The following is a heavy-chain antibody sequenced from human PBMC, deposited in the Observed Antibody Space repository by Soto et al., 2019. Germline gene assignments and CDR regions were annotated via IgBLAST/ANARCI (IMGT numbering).Heavy chain of an antibody. CDR2: ISSSSSYI. D-gene: IGHD2-21*02. V-gene: IGHV3-21*01. Sequence: PGGSLRLSCAASGFTCSRYSMNWVRQAPGKGLEWVSSISSSSSYIYYADSVKGRFTISRDNAKNSLYLQMNSLRAEDTAVYYCARDLDSTYCGGDCYTQMGYWGQGTLVTVSS. CDR3: ARDLDSTYCGGDCYTQMGY. CDR1: GFTCSRYS. J-gene: IGHJ4*02.